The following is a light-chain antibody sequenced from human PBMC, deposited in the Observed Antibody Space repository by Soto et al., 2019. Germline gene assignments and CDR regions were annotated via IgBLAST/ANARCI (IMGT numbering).Light chain of an antibody. CDR1: SSDVGGYNY. CDR2: EVS. V-gene: IGLV2-14*01. J-gene: IGLJ1*01. Sequence: QSVLTQPASVSGSPGQSITISCTGTSSDVGGYNYVSWYQQHPGKAPKLMIYEVSNRPSRVSNRFSGSKSGNTASLTISGLQAEDEADYYCSSYTRSSTSYVFGTGTRSLS. CDR3: SSYTRSSTSYV.